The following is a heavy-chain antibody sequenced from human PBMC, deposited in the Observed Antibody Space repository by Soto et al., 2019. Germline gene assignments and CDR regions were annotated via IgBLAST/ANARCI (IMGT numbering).Heavy chain of an antibody. CDR2: ISGSGGSA. D-gene: IGHD6-19*01. Sequence: GGSLRLSCAASGFSFSNYAMNWVRQAPGKGLEWVSVISGSGGSASYADSVQGRFTISRDNSNNTLYLQMNSLRAEDTAIYSCVREVSGWYPRGSFDFWGPGTMVTVSS. J-gene: IGHJ3*01. CDR1: GFSFSNYA. V-gene: IGHV3-23*01. CDR3: VREVSGWYPRGSFDF.